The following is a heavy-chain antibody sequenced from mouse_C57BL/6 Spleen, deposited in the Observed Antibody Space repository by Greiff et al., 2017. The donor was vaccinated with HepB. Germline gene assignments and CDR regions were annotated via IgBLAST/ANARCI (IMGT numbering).Heavy chain of an antibody. CDR3: ANYYGSYREAMDY. Sequence: QVQLQQSGAELARPGASVKLSCKASGYTFTSYGISWVKQRTGQGLEWIGEIYPRSGNTYYNEKFKGKATLTADKSSSTAYMALRSLTSEDSAVYFCANYYGSYREAMDYWGQGTSVTVSS. D-gene: IGHD1-1*01. V-gene: IGHV1-81*01. CDR1: GYTFTSYG. CDR2: IYPRSGNT. J-gene: IGHJ4*01.